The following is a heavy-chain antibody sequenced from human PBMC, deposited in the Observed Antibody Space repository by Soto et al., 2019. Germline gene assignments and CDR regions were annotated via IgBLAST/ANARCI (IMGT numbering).Heavy chain of an antibody. CDR1: GFTFEDYG. V-gene: IGHV3-7*01. Sequence: PGGSLRLSCAASGFTFEDYGMTWVRQAPGKGLECVANIKYDGSEEYYVDSVKGRFTISRDNAKNSLYLQMNSLRDEDSAVYYCVTDLNWQGHWGQGTLVTVSS. J-gene: IGHJ4*02. CDR3: VTDLNWQGH. CDR2: IKYDGSEE.